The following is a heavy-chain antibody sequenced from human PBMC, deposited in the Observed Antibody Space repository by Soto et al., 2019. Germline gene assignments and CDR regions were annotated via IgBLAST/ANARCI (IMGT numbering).Heavy chain of an antibody. Sequence: QVQLVESGGGVVQPGRSLRLSCAASGFTFSSYGMHWVRQAPGKGLEWVAVISYDGSNKYYADSVKGRFTISRDNSKNTLYLQMNSLRAEDTAMYYCAKDPLVVGVTPAYYWGQGTLVTVSS. V-gene: IGHV3-30*18. CDR1: GFTFSSYG. CDR2: ISYDGSNK. CDR3: AKDPLVVGVTPAYY. J-gene: IGHJ4*02. D-gene: IGHD1-26*01.